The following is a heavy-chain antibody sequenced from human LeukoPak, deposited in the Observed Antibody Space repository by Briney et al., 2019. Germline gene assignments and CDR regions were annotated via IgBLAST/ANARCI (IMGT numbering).Heavy chain of an antibody. D-gene: IGHD4-17*01. CDR1: GGSITGYY. CDR3: ARYDGDDNNFDY. CDR2: VYYSGSV. J-gene: IGHJ4*02. V-gene: IGHV4-59*01. Sequence: SETLSLTCTVSGGSITGYYWSWIRQPPGKGPEWIAYVYYSGSVNYNPSLQSRVTISVDRSKDQFSLKLSSVIAADTAVYYCARYDGDDNNFDYWGLGTLVTVSS.